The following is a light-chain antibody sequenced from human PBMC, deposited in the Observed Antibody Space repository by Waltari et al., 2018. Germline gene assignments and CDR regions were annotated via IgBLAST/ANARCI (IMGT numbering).Light chain of an antibody. Sequence: DIQMTQSPSSLSASVGHRVTITCRASQSISTSVNWYQQKPGKAPRLLVYASSGLQSGVPSKFSGGGFGTNFTLTITSLEPEDFATYYCQQSYDNPLTFGGGTRVESK. J-gene: IGKJ4*01. V-gene: IGKV1-39*01. CDR3: QQSYDNPLT. CDR1: QSISTS. CDR2: ASS.